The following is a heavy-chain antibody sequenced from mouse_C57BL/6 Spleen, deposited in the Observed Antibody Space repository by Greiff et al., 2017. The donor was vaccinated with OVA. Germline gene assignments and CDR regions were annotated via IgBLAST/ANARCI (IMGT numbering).Heavy chain of an antibody. CDR2: IRNKANGYTT. D-gene: IGHD1-1*01. CDR1: GFTFTDYY. V-gene: IGHV7-3*01. CDR3: ARYGDYGSSPYYYAMDY. J-gene: IGHJ4*01. Sequence: EVKRDGSGGGLVQPGGSLSLSCAASGFTFTDYYMSWVRQPPGKALEWLGFIRNKANGYTTEYSASVKGRFTISRDNSQSILYLQMNALRAEDSATEYCARYGDYGSSPYYYAMDYWGQGTSVTVSS.